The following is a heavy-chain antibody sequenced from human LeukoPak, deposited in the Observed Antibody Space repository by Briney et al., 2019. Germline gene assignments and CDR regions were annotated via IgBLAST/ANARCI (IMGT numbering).Heavy chain of an antibody. CDR3: ARHPGYYDSSGYYVGAFDI. V-gene: IGHV4-39*01. CDR2: IYYSGGT. CDR1: GASISSSSYY. Sequence: CETLRLTSTVSGASISSSSYYWGWIRQSPGKGLEWIGSIYYSGGTYFNPSLKSLVTMSVGTSKNHFSLKLTSVTAADTAVYYCARHPGYYDSSGYYVGAFDIWGESPVDPVSS. J-gene: IGHJ3*02. D-gene: IGHD3-22*01.